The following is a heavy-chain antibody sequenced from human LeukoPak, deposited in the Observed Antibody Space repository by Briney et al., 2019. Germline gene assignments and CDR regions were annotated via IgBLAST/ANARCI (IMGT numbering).Heavy chain of an antibody. CDR3: GRDPDAGTADY. J-gene: IGHJ4*02. D-gene: IGHD6-13*01. V-gene: IGHV3-7*01. Sequence: GGSLRLSCAASGFTFTNYWMSWVRQAPGKGLEWVANTNEHGSEEYYVDSVRGRFTISRDNAKNSLYLQMNSLRAEDTAVYYCGRDPDAGTADYWGQGTLVTVSS. CDR2: TNEHGSEE. CDR1: GFTFTNYW.